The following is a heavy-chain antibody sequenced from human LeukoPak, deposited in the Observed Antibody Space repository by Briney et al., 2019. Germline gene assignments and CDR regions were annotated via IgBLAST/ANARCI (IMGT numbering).Heavy chain of an antibody. D-gene: IGHD1-7*01. CDR2: ISYDGSNK. CDR1: GFTFSSYA. Sequence: PGRSLILSCAASGFTFSSYAMHWVRQAPGKGLEWVAVISYDGSNKYYADSVKGRFTISRDNSKNTLYLQMNSLRAEDTAVYYCARTQGITGTTGHQDYWGQGTLVTVSS. V-gene: IGHV3-30-3*01. J-gene: IGHJ4*02. CDR3: ARTQGITGTTGHQDY.